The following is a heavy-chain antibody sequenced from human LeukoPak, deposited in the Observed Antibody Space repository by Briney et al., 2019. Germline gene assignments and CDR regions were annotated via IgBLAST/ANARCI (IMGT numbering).Heavy chain of an antibody. J-gene: IGHJ4*02. CDR3: VRSLGWSGTRDY. V-gene: IGHV3-7*01. CDR1: GFTLSDYY. Sequence: QTGGSLRLSCAASGFTLSDYYMSWIRQAPGKGLEWVANINQDGSEKYYVDSVKGRFTISRDNAKKSLFLQMNSLTAEDTALYYCVRSLGWSGTRDYWGQGTLVTVSS. CDR2: INQDGSEK. D-gene: IGHD3-10*01.